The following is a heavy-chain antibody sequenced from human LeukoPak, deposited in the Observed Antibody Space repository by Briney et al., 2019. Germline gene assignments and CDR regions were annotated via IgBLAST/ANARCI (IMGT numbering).Heavy chain of an antibody. V-gene: IGHV3-23*01. J-gene: IGHJ4*02. D-gene: IGHD3-10*01. CDR1: GFTFSSYA. CDR3: ARSGAPIDY. Sequence: GGSLRLSCAASGFTFSSYAMSWVRQAPGKGLEWVSAISGSGGSTYYADSVKGRFTISRDNAKNSLYLQMNSLRAEDTGVYYCARSGAPIDYWGQGILVTVSS. CDR2: ISGSGGST.